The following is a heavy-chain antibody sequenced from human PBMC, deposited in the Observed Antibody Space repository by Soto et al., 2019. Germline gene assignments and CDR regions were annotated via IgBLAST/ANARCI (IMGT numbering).Heavy chain of an antibody. CDR1: GGTISSYY. CDR3: ATGRISRGLDV. J-gene: IGHJ6*02. V-gene: IGHV4-59*12. Sequence: SETLSLTCSVSGGTISSYYWSWIRQPPGKGLEWIGYIYSRGTTSYNPSLKSRATILVDTSKNQFSLRLTSVTATDTVVYYCATGRISRGLDVWGQGTTVTVSS. CDR2: IYSRGTT.